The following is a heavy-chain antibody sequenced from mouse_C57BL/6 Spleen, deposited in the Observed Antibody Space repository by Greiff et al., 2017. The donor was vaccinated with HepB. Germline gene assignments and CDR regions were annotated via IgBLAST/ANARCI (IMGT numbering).Heavy chain of an antibody. V-gene: IGHV5-4*01. CDR2: ISDGGSYT. J-gene: IGHJ3*01. Sequence: EVQGVESGGGLVKPGGSLKLSCAASGFTFSSYAMSWVRQTPEKRLEWVATISDGGSYTYYPDNVKGRFTISRDNAKNNLYLQMSHLKSEDTAMYYCARDEDYDPFAYWGQGTLVTVSA. CDR3: ARDEDYDPFAY. D-gene: IGHD2-4*01. CDR1: GFTFSSYA.